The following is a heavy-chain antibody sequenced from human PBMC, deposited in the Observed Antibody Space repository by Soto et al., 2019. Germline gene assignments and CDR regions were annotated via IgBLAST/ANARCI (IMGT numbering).Heavy chain of an antibody. CDR1: GYTFTSYD. V-gene: IGHV1-8*01. CDR3: ARGDTVTVAQGDH. D-gene: IGHD3-10*01. CDR2: MNPNSGNT. J-gene: IGHJ5*02. Sequence: ASVKVSCKASGYTFTSYDINWVRQATGQGLEWMGWMNPNSGNTGNAQKFQGRVNMTRDTSTSTAYMELSSLRSEDTAVYYCARGDTVTVAQGDHWGKGTLVNVSS.